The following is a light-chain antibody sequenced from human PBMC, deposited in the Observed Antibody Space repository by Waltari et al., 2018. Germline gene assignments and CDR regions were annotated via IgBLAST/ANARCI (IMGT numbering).Light chain of an antibody. J-gene: IGLJ2*01. CDR2: AAT. CDR3: LSYAGRTAVV. CDR1: NTAIGTYNL. V-gene: IGLV2-23*01. Sequence: QSPLSQPASVSASPGQSITVSCTGTNTAIGTYNLIPWYQHYPGKAPKLIIYAATKRPSGISDRFSGSKSGNTASLTISRLQVEDEGDYYCLSYAGRTAVVFGGGTKLTVL.